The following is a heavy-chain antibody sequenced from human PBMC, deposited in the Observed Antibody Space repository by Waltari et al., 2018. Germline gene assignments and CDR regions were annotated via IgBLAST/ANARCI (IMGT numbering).Heavy chain of an antibody. D-gene: IGHD2-15*01. V-gene: IGHV3-7*01. CDR2: IKGDGTET. CDR1: GFGLGDFW. Sequence: EVQMVESGGGLVQPGGSLRLSCVGSGFGLGDFWMSWVRQAPGRGLEWLGNIKGDGTETSYVDSVKGRFIISRDNARNTLFLQMNNLGAGDTAVFYCARQGGWTFDIWGQGTVVTVSS. CDR3: ARQGGWTFDI. J-gene: IGHJ3*02.